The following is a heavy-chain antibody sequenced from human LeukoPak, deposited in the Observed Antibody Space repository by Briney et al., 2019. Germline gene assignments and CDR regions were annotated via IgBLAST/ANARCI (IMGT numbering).Heavy chain of an antibody. D-gene: IGHD6-19*01. V-gene: IGHV1-2*06. Sequence: ASVKVSCKAPGYTFTGYYMHWVRQAPGQGLEWMGRINPNSGGTNYAQKFQGRVTMTRDTSISTAYMELSRLRSDDTAVYYCARIAVAGTVYFDYWGQGTLVTVSS. J-gene: IGHJ4*02. CDR2: INPNSGGT. CDR3: ARIAVAGTVYFDY. CDR1: GYTFTGYY.